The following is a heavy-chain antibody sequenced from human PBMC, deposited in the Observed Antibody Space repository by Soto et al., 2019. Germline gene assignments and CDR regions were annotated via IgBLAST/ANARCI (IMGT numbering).Heavy chain of an antibody. CDR2: IIPFFKGT. CDR3: ARDVSLNYYDGTYYYFAMDV. V-gene: IGHV1-69*13. Sequence: SVKVSCKASGGTFNSLAISWVRQAPGQGLEWMGGIIPFFKGTNYAEKFQGRVTITADESTSTAYMDLSSLRSEDTAVYYCARDVSLNYYDGTYYYFAMDVWGQGTTVTVSS. D-gene: IGHD3-16*01. CDR1: GGTFNSLA. J-gene: IGHJ6*02.